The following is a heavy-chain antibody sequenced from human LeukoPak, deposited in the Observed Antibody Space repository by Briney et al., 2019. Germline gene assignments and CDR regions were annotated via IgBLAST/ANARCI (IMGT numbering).Heavy chain of an antibody. J-gene: IGHJ4*02. D-gene: IGHD6-19*01. CDR1: GFTFSSYW. V-gene: IGHV3-23*01. CDR2: ISGSGGST. CDR3: AKDQLSGWNYYFDY. Sequence: GGSLRLSCAASGFTFSSYWMSWVRQAPGKGLEWVSAISGSGGSTYYADSVKGRFTISRDNSKNTLYLQMNSLRAEDTAVFYCAKDQLSGWNYYFDYWGQGTLVTVSS.